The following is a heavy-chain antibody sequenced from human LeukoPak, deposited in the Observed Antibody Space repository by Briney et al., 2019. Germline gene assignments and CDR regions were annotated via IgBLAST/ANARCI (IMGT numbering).Heavy chain of an antibody. CDR1: GGSFSGYY. V-gene: IGHV4-34*09. D-gene: IGHD4-11*01. CDR3: AGHPDYSNYGSPPY. CDR2: INHSGST. Sequence: SETLSLTCAVYGGSFSGYYWSWIRQPPGKGLEWIGEINHSGSTNYNPSLKSRVTISVDTSKNQFSLKLSSVTAADTAVYYCAGHPDYSNYGSPPYWGQGTLVTVSS. J-gene: IGHJ4*02.